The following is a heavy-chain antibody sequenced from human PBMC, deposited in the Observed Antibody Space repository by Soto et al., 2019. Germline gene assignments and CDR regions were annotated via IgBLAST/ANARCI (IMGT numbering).Heavy chain of an antibody. V-gene: IGHV2-5*02. Sequence: QITLKESGPTLVKPTQTLTLTCTFSGFSLNTSGVGVGWIRQPPGKALDWLALIYWDDDKRYSPSLRYRLTITKDTSKNQVVLTMTNMDPVDTATYFCAHRREDRGGPGTFDYWGQGSLVTVSS. D-gene: IGHD2-15*01. CDR2: IYWDDDK. CDR1: GFSLNTSGVG. CDR3: AHRREDRGGPGTFDY. J-gene: IGHJ4*02.